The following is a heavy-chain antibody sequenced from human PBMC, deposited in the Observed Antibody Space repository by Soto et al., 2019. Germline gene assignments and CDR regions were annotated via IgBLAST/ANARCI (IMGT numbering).Heavy chain of an antibody. Sequence: ASVKVSCKASGYTFTGYYMHWVRQAPGQGLEWMGWINPNSGGTNYAQKFQGWVTMTRDTSISTAYMELSRLRSDDTAVYYCARERLAARRSWSYYYGMDVCGQWTTVTVSS. J-gene: IGHJ6*02. CDR3: ARERLAARRSWSYYYGMDV. CDR2: INPNSGGT. D-gene: IGHD6-6*01. V-gene: IGHV1-2*04. CDR1: GYTFTGYY.